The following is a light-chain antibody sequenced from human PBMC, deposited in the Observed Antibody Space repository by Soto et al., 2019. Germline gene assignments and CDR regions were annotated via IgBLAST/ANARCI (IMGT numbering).Light chain of an antibody. CDR3: QQYKKWPRT. CDR2: GVS. Sequence: EVVLTQSPATLSVSPGERATLSCWASQSVSTNLARYQQKPGQPPRLLMIGVSTRATGIPARFSGSGSGTEFTLTISSLQSEDFAVYYCQQYKKWPRTFGQGTKVDIK. J-gene: IGKJ1*01. CDR1: QSVSTN. V-gene: IGKV3-15*01.